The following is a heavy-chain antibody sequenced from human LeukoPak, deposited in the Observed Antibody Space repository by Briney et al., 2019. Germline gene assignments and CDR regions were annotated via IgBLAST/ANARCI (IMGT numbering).Heavy chain of an antibody. J-gene: IGHJ4*02. D-gene: IGHD6-25*01. Sequence: GASVKVSCKASGSTFSDYYIHWVRQAPGQGLDYMGHINLNSGGTFYVQKFQGRVTMTRDTSISTAYMELSRLRSDDTAVYYCARSMGIAAPFDYWGQGTLVTVSS. V-gene: IGHV1-2*06. CDR2: INLNSGGT. CDR3: ARSMGIAAPFDY. CDR1: GSTFSDYY.